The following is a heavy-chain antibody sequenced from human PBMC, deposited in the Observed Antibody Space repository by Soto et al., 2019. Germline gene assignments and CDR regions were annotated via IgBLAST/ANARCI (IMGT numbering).Heavy chain of an antibody. V-gene: IGHV1-46*01. D-gene: IGHD3-10*01. CDR2: INPSGGST. Sequence: QVQLVQSGAEVKKPGASVKVSCKASGYTFTSYYMHWVRQAPGQGLEWMGIINPSGGSTSYAQKFQGGVTMTRDTSTSTVYMELSSLRSEDTAVYYCARGGVRDYYGSGSYRYYYYGMDVWGQGTTVTVSS. CDR3: ARGGVRDYYGSGSYRYYYYGMDV. CDR1: GYTFTSYY. J-gene: IGHJ6*02.